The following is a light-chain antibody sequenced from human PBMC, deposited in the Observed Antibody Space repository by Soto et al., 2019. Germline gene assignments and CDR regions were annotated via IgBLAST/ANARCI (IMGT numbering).Light chain of an antibody. J-gene: IGKJ1*01. CDR1: QGLVYSDGNTF. CDR3: VQGTHWPWT. Sequence: DVVMTQSPLSLSVTLGQPASISCRSSQGLVYSDGNTFLNWFHQRPGQSPRRLIYQVSNRDSGVPDRFSGSGSGTDYTLTISRVEADDVGIYYCVQGTHWPWTFGQGTKVEIK. V-gene: IGKV2-30*01. CDR2: QVS.